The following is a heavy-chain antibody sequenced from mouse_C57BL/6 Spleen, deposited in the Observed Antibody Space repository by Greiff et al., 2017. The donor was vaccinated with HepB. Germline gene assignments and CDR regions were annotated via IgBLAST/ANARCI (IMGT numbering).Heavy chain of an antibody. V-gene: IGHV14-3*01. J-gene: IGHJ4*01. D-gene: IGHD1-1*01. Sequence: EVQLQQSVAELVRPGASVKLSCTASGFNIKNTYMHWVKQRPEQGLEWIGRIDPANGNTKYAPKFQGKATITADTSSNTAYLQLSSLTSDDTAIYYCAREFAFYYGSSYGYAMDYWGQGTSVTVSS. CDR1: GFNIKNTY. CDR3: AREFAFYYGSSYGYAMDY. CDR2: IDPANGNT.